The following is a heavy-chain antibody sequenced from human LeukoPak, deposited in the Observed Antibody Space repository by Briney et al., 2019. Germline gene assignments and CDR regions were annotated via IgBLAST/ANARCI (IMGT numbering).Heavy chain of an antibody. Sequence: GGSLRLSCAASGFTFSSYAMSWVRQVPGKGLEWVSAISGSGGSTYYADSVKGRFTISRVNSKNTLYLQMNSLRAEDTAVYYCAKDINDAFDIWGQGTMVTVSS. CDR3: AKDINDAFDI. D-gene: IGHD1-14*01. V-gene: IGHV3-23*01. CDR2: ISGSGGST. CDR1: GFTFSSYA. J-gene: IGHJ3*02.